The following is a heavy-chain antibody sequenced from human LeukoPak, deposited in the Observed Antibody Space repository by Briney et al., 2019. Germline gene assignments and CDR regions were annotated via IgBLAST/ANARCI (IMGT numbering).Heavy chain of an antibody. CDR2: THYGSGWIN. CDR1: GDSVSRNDAA. V-gene: IGHV6-1*01. D-gene: IGHD6-6*01. CDR3: ARGRRVYYGMDV. J-gene: IGHJ6*02. Sequence: SQTLSLTCAISGDSVSRNDAAWNWIRQSPSRGLEWLGRTHYGSGWINDYAVSLGSRIAVSADTSKNQFSLQLNSVTPEDTAVYYCARGRRVYYGMDVWGQGTTVTVSS.